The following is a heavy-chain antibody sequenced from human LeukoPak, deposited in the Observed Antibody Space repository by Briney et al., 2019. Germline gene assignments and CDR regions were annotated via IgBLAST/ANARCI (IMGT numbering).Heavy chain of an antibody. CDR1: GFTFSSYE. CDR3: ARALYYYDSSGYYYVPLDY. J-gene: IGHJ4*02. V-gene: IGHV3-48*03. CDR2: ISSSGFNI. Sequence: GGSLRLSCAVSGFTFSSYEMNWVRQAPGKGLEWVSYISSSGFNIYYADSVKGRFTISRDNAKNSLYLQMNSLRAEDTAVYYCARALYYYDSSGYYYVPLDYWGQGTLVTVSS. D-gene: IGHD3-22*01.